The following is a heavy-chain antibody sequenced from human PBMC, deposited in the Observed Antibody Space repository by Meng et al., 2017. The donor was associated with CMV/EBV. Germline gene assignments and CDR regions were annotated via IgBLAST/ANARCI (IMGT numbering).Heavy chain of an antibody. CDR3: AREPYYDFWSGYYSGYYGIDV. D-gene: IGHD3-3*01. CDR1: GFTFSSYA. J-gene: IGHJ6*02. V-gene: IGHV3-48*03. Sequence: GGSLRLSCAASGFTFSSYAMNWVRQAPGKGLEWVSYISSSGSTIYYADSVKGRFTISRDNAKNSLYLQMNSLRAEDTAVYYCAREPYYDFWSGYYSGYYGIDVWGQGTTVTVSS. CDR2: ISSSGSTI.